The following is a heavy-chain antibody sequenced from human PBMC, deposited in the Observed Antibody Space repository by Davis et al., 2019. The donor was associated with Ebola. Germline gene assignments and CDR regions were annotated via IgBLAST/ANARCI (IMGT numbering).Heavy chain of an antibody. V-gene: IGHV3-66*01. CDR1: GFAFSDSY. CDR3: ARDLGSYNNSLYAMHV. D-gene: IGHD6-13*01. J-gene: IGHJ6*02. Sequence: GESLKISCAASGFAFSDSYMTWIRQAPGKGLEWVSIIYSFGSTYYADSVKGRFTISRDTSKNTVYLQMDSLRAEDTAVYYCARDLGSYNNSLYAMHVWGQGTSVTVSS. CDR2: IYSFGST.